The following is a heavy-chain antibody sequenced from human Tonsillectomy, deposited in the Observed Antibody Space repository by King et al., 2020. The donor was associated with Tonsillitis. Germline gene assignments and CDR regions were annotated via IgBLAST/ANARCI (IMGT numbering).Heavy chain of an antibody. V-gene: IGHV5-51*01. Sequence: QLVQSGAEVKKPGESRKISCKGSGDSFTSYWIGWVRQMPGKGLEWMGIIDPGDSDTIYSPSFQGQVTISADKSISTAYLQWSSLKASDTAMYYCARSRGSSWANFDYWGQGTLVTVSS. CDR1: GDSFTSYW. J-gene: IGHJ4*02. CDR2: IDPGDSDT. D-gene: IGHD6-13*01. CDR3: ARSRGSSWANFDY.